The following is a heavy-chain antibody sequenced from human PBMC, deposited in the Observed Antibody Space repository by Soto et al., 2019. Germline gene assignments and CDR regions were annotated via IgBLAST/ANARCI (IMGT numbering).Heavy chain of an antibody. J-gene: IGHJ4*02. V-gene: IGHV3-73*01. Sequence: GESLKISCVGSGFTFHGSTMHWVRQASGKGLEWIGLISIKPNNYATVYAASVTGRFTISRDDSYNTAYLQMNSLKTEDTAMYYCVSAYEHSNYYFYYWGPGTLLTVSS. CDR3: VSAYEHSNYYFYY. CDR1: GFTFHGST. D-gene: IGHD3-10*01. CDR2: ISIKPNNYAT.